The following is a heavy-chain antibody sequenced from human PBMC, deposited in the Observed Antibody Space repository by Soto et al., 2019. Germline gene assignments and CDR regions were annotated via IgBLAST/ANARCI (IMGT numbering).Heavy chain of an antibody. Sequence: QVQLVESGGGVVQPGRSLRLSCAASGFTFSSYAMHWVRQAPGKGLEWVAVISYDGSNKYYADSVKGRFTISRDNSKNTLYLQMNSLRAEDTAVYYCARAYYYDSSGPGGDWGQGTLVTVSS. CDR1: GFTFSSYA. D-gene: IGHD3-22*01. CDR3: ARAYYYDSSGPGGD. V-gene: IGHV3-30-3*01. CDR2: ISYDGSNK. J-gene: IGHJ4*02.